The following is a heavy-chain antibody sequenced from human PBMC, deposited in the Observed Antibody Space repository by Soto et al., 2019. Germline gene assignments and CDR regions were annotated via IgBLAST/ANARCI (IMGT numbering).Heavy chain of an antibody. CDR1: GYYISSGYY. Sequence: SETLSLTCAVSGYYISSGYYWGWIRQPPGKGLEWIGSIYHSGSTYYNPSLKSRVTISVDTSKNQFSLKLSSVTAADTAVYYCARDRAEYSSGWRTYYYYYGMDVWGQGTTVTVSS. V-gene: IGHV4-38-2*02. CDR2: IYHSGST. J-gene: IGHJ6*02. D-gene: IGHD6-19*01. CDR3: ARDRAEYSSGWRTYYYYYGMDV.